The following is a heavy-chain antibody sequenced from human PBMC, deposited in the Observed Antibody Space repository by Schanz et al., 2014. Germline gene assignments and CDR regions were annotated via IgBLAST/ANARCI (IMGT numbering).Heavy chain of an antibody. CDR1: GGTFSTYT. V-gene: IGHV1-69*08. Sequence: QVQLVQSGAEVKKPGSSVKVSCKASGGTFSTYTISWVRQAPGQGLEWMGRIVPIAGITNYAQRFQGRVTTTADKSSDTANMELSSLRSEDTAVYYCAREVGLYDRGWFDPWGQGTLVTDSS. CDR2: IVPIAGIT. CDR3: AREVGLYDRGWFDP. D-gene: IGHD3-22*01. J-gene: IGHJ5*02.